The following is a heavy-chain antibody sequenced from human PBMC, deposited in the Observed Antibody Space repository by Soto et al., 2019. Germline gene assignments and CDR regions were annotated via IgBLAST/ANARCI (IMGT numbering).Heavy chain of an antibody. CDR1: GGSISGYY. D-gene: IGHD3-3*01. Sequence: SETLSLTCTVSGGSISGYYWTWIRQPAGKGLEWIGRIYSSGTTKYNPSLKSRVTMSLDTSKNQFSLSLSSVTATDTAVYYCARGQRFSDWFDPWGPGTLVTVSS. V-gene: IGHV4-4*07. J-gene: IGHJ5*02. CDR3: ARGQRFSDWFDP. CDR2: IYSSGTT.